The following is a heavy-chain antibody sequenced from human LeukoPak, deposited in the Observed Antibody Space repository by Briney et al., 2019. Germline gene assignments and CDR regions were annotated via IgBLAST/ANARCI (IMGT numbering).Heavy chain of an antibody. V-gene: IGHV3-30-3*01. CDR2: ISYDGSNK. Sequence: GRSLRLSCAASGFTFSSYAMHWVRQAPGKGLEWVAVISYDGSNKYYADSVKGRFTISRDNSKNSLYLQMNSLRAEDTAVYYCARDWHDIVVVDWGQGTLVTVSS. D-gene: IGHD2-15*01. J-gene: IGHJ4*02. CDR3: ARDWHDIVVVD. CDR1: GFTFSSYA.